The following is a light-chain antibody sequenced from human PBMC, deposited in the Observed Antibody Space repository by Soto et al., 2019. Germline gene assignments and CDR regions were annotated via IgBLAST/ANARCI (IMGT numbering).Light chain of an antibody. J-gene: IGKJ1*01. V-gene: IGKV3-20*01. CDR2: DTS. CDR1: QSVNSNY. CDR3: HHFGSLPET. Sequence: EIVLMQSPGTLSLSPGEGATLSCRASQSVNSNYLAWYQQKPGQAPTVLIFDTSRRATGVPDRFSGSGSGTDFTLTISRLEPDDFAVYYCHHFGSLPETFGQGTNVE.